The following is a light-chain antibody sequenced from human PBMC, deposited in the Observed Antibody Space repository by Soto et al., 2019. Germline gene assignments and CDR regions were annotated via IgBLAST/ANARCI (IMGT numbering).Light chain of an antibody. J-gene: IGKJ2*01. CDR2: AAS. Sequence: IQMTQSPSSLSATVGDRVTITCRASQDVSSYLVWYQQKPGKAPELLIYAASTLQSGVRLRFSGSGSGTEFTLTISRLQPEDFATYYCQQLSYYPRTFGQGTKLEIK. V-gene: IGKV1-9*01. CDR3: QQLSYYPRT. CDR1: QDVSSY.